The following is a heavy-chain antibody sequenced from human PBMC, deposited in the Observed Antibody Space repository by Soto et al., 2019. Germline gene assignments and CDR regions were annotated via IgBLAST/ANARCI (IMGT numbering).Heavy chain of an antibody. CDR1: GFTFSSYA. Sequence: WGSLRLSCAASGFTFSSYAMSWVRQAPGKGLEWVSAISGSGGSTYYADSVKGRFTISRDNSKNTLYLQMNSLRAEDTAVYYCARDSELTTSGASDAFDIWGQGTMVTVSS. D-gene: IGHD2-2*01. CDR3: ARDSELTTSGASDAFDI. V-gene: IGHV3-23*01. J-gene: IGHJ3*02. CDR2: ISGSGGST.